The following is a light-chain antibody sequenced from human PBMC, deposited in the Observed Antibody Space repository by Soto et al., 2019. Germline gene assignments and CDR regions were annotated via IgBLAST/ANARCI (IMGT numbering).Light chain of an antibody. CDR2: GAS. CDR3: QHYGSSPPYT. CDR1: QSVNSN. J-gene: IGKJ2*01. Sequence: EIVMTQSPATLSVSPGERATLSCRASQSVNSNLAWYQQKPGQAPSLLIYGASTRATGIPARFSGSGSGTEFTLIISSLQSEDSAVYYCQHYGSSPPYTFGQGTK. V-gene: IGKV3-15*01.